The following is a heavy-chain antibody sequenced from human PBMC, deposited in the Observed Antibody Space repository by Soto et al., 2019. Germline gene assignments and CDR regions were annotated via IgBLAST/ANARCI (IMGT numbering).Heavy chain of an antibody. D-gene: IGHD3-22*01. CDR2: ISGSAATT. Sequence: GRPLRLSCAAFGVTFSSYAMNWVRQAPGKGLEWVSAISGSAATTHFADSVKGRFTISRDNSKNTLYLQMNSLRAEDTAVYYCARDRSYYDSSGSYSPPYWGQGTLVTVSS. CDR3: ARDRSYYDSSGSYSPPY. V-gene: IGHV3-23*01. J-gene: IGHJ4*02. CDR1: GVTFSSYA.